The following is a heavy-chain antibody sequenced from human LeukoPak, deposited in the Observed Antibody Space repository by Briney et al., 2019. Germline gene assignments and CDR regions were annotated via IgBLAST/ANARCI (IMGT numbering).Heavy chain of an antibody. V-gene: IGHV1-24*01. J-gene: IGHJ4*02. D-gene: IGHD4-17*01. CDR1: GYALTELS. Sequence: GSVRVSCKVSGYALTELSMHWVRQAPGKGLEWMGGFDPEDGETIYAQTLQGRVTMTEDTSTDTAYMELSSLRSEDTAVYYCATDYALAGNFDYWGQGTLVTVSS. CDR2: FDPEDGET. CDR3: ATDYALAGNFDY.